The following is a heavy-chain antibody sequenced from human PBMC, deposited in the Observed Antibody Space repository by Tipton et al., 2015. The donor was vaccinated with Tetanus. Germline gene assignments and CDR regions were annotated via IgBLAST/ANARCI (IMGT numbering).Heavy chain of an antibody. CDR3: ARANYEFPKKGPFDS. CDR1: GGSIRSDNYY. J-gene: IGHJ4*02. V-gene: IGHV4-61*01. Sequence: TLSLTCSVSGGSIRSDNYYWNWIRQPPGKGLERLAYISYSGSTNSNYPLKSRITISQDTSKNQFSLKLTSVTAADTAVYYCARANYEFPKKGPFDSWGQGVLVIVSS. D-gene: IGHD3-3*01. CDR2: ISYSGST.